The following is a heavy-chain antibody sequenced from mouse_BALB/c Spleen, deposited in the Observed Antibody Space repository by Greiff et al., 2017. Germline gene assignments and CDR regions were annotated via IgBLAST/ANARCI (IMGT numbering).Heavy chain of an antibody. CDR2: ISSGGST. CDR3: ASQEEGPYYYGSSSWFAY. Sequence: EVKLMESGGGLVKPGGSLKLSCAASGFTFSSYAMSWVRQTPEKRLEWVASISSGGSTYYPDSVKGRFTISRDNARNILYLQMSSLRSEDTAMYYCASQEEGPYYYGSSSWFAYWGQGTLVTVSA. CDR1: GFTFSSYA. D-gene: IGHD1-1*01. J-gene: IGHJ3*01. V-gene: IGHV5-6-5*01.